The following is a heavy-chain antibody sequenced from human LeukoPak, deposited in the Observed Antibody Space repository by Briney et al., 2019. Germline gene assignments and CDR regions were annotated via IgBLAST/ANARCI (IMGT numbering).Heavy chain of an antibody. CDR2: ISYDGSNK. Sequence: GGSLRLSCAASGFTFSSYATHWVRQAPGKGLEWVAVISYDGSNKYYADSVKGRFTISRDNSKNTLYLQMNSLRAEDAAVYYCASGGCSGGSCYNYYYYGMDVWGKGTTVTVSS. CDR1: GFTFSSYA. J-gene: IGHJ6*04. V-gene: IGHV3-30*04. CDR3: ASGGCSGGSCYNYYYYGMDV. D-gene: IGHD2-15*01.